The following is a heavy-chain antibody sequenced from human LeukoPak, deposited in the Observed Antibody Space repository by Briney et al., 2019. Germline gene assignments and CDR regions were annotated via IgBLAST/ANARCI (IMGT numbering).Heavy chain of an antibody. CDR1: GFIFSSHA. J-gene: IGHJ4*02. Sequence: GGSLRLSCADSGFIFSSHAMQWVRQAPGKGLEWVAVIGYDGNEQYYADSVRGRFTISRDDSKNTLFLQMDSLKTEDTALYYCARDMVKGAPDYLDYWGQGTLVTVSS. CDR2: IGYDGNEQ. CDR3: ARDMVKGAPDYLDY. V-gene: IGHV3-30*04. D-gene: IGHD3-10*01.